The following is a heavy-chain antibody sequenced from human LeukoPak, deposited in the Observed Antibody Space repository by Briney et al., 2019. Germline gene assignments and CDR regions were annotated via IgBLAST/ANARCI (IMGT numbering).Heavy chain of an antibody. J-gene: IGHJ4*02. CDR1: GFTFTDEY. D-gene: IGHD2-2*01. CDR2: INPYSGAI. V-gene: IGHV1-2*02. CDR3: ARDPKSQLLLDY. Sequence: ASVKVSCKSSGFTFTDEYIHWVRQAPGQGLEWMGWINPYSGAINYAQKFQGRVTLTRDTSISTDYMELSRLTSGDTAVYYCARDPKSQLLLDYWGQGTLVTVSS.